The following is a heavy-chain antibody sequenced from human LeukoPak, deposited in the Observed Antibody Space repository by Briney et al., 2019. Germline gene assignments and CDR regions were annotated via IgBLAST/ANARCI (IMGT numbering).Heavy chain of an antibody. Sequence: PGGSLRLSCAASGFTFSSYAMSWVRQAPGKGLEWVSAITDSGGRTYCAESVKGRFTISRDNSRNMLYLQMDNLRAEDTAVYYCANRHPYYFDYWGQGTLVTVSS. CDR1: GFTFSSYA. V-gene: IGHV3-23*01. CDR3: ANRHPYYFDY. J-gene: IGHJ4*02. CDR2: ITDSGGRT.